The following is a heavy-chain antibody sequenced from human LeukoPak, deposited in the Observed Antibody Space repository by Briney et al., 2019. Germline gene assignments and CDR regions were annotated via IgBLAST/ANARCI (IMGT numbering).Heavy chain of an antibody. V-gene: IGHV3-13*01. D-gene: IGHD5-18*01. J-gene: IGHJ4*02. CDR1: GFTLGSHD. CDR2: VSSGFHA. Sequence: GGSLRLSCTASGFTLGSHDMHWVRQIPGQGLEWVAAVSSGFHAFFADSVQGRFTVSREDARNSLYLQMNSLRAGDTAVYYCVREARGYHYTYFDYWGQGTLVTASS. CDR3: VREARGYHYTYFDY.